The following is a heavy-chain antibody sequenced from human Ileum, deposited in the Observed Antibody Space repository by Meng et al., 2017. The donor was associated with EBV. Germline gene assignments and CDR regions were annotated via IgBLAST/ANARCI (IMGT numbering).Heavy chain of an antibody. D-gene: IGHD4-17*01. J-gene: IGHJ4*02. CDR3: ASGRDYAWHS. CDR2: IYHSGST. V-gene: IGHV4-4*02. CDR1: GDPISSNNW. Sequence: SGPGLVKPSGNLAHPCAASGDPISSNNWWSWVRQPPGKGLGWIGEIYHSGSTNYNPSFKSRVTMSVDKSKNQISLNLSSVTAADTAVYYCASGRDYAWHSWGRGTLVTVSS.